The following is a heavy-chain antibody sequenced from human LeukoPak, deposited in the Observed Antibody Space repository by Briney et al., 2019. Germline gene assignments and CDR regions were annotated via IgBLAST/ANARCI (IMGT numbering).Heavy chain of an antibody. CDR1: GFTFSSYA. D-gene: IGHD6-13*01. Sequence: QTGRSLSLSCAASGFTFSSYAMGSVSHPGGEGLGWVSLISGSGGSTYYADSVKGRFTISRDNSKNTMYLQMNSLRTEDTAVYYCAKTGSIAAAGFGFDYWGQGTLVTVSS. J-gene: IGHJ4*02. V-gene: IGHV3-23*01. CDR3: AKTGSIAAAGFGFDY. CDR2: ISGSGGST.